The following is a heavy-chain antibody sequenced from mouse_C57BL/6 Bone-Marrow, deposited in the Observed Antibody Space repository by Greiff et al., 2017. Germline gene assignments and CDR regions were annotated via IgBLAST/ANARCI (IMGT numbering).Heavy chain of an antibody. CDR1: GFTFSSYG. V-gene: IGHV5-6*01. Sequence: EVKLVESGGDLVKPGGSLKLSCAASGFTFSSYGMSWVRQTPDKRLEWVATISSGGSYTYYPDSVKGRFTIYRDNAKNTLYLQMSSLKSEDTAMYYCARHHAGFAYWGQGTLVTVSA. CDR3: ARHHAGFAY. J-gene: IGHJ3*01. CDR2: ISSGGSYT.